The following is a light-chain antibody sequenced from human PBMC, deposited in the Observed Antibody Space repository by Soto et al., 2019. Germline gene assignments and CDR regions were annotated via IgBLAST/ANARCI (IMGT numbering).Light chain of an antibody. Sequence: DIQVTQSPSFLSASVGDRVSITCRASQGISSYLAWYQQKPGKAPKLLIYAASTLQSGVPSRFSGSASGTEFTLTISSLQPEDFATYYCQQLKSYPITFGQGTRLEIK. CDR3: QQLKSYPIT. V-gene: IGKV1-9*01. CDR1: QGISSY. J-gene: IGKJ5*01. CDR2: AAS.